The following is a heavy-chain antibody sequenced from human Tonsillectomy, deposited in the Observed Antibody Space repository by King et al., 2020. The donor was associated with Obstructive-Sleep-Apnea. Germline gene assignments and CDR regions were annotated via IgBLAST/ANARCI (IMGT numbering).Heavy chain of an antibody. CDR1: GGSISNYY. Sequence: QLQESGPGLVKPSETLSLTCTVSGGSISNYYWSWIRQPPGKGLEWIGYMYYSGNTNFNPSLKSRVTISADTSKIQFSLRLSSVTAADTAVYYCARHRGVEDYGDYGDYFDYWSQGTLVTVSS. V-gene: IGHV4-59*08. CDR2: MYYSGNT. D-gene: IGHD4-17*01. J-gene: IGHJ4*02. CDR3: ARHRGVEDYGDYGDYFDY.